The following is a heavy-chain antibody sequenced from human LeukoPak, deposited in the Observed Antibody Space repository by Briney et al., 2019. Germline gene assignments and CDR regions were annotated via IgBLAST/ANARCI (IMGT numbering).Heavy chain of an antibody. Sequence: PGGSLRLSCAASGFTLNNYAVSWVRQAPEKGLEWVSSISGRGDRTLYADSVRGRFTISGDFSKNTLYLQMNGLRAEDTAVYFCARSVTSLFHYFDYWGQGSLVTVSS. D-gene: IGHD4-17*01. V-gene: IGHV3-23*01. CDR2: ISGRGDRT. CDR3: ARSVTSLFHYFDY. J-gene: IGHJ4*02. CDR1: GFTLNNYA.